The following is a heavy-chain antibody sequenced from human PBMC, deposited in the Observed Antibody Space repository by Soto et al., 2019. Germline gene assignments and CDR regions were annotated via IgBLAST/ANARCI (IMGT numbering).Heavy chain of an antibody. D-gene: IGHD2-2*01. CDR1: GFTFSSYA. CDR2: ISGSGGST. J-gene: IGHJ3*02. Sequence: PGGSLRLSCAASGFTFSSYAMSWVRQAPGKGLEWVSAISGSGGSTYYADSVKGRSTISRDNSKNTLYLQMNSLRAEDTAVYYCAKDLNLAMTEIDAFDIWGQGTMVTVSS. V-gene: IGHV3-23*01. CDR3: AKDLNLAMTEIDAFDI.